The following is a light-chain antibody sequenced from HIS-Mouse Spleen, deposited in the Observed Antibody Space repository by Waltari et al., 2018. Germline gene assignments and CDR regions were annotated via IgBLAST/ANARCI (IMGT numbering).Light chain of an antibody. CDR2: QDS. J-gene: IGLJ2*01. CDR3: QAWDSSYSV. V-gene: IGLV3-1*01. CDR1: KLGDKY. Sequence: SYELTQPPSVSVSPGQTASITCPGDKLGDKYACWYQQKPGQSPGLVIYQDSKRPSGIPERFSGSNSGNTATLTISGTQAMDAADYYCQAWDSSYSVFGGGTKLTVL.